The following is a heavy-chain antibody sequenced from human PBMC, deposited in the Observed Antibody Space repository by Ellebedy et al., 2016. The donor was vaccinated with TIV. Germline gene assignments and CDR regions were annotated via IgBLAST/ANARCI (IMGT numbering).Heavy chain of an antibody. D-gene: IGHD5-18*01. V-gene: IGHV3-11*04. CDR3: ARDAGYNYGYLDY. CDR2: ISGSGNNI. J-gene: IGHJ4*02. CDR1: GFTFSDYY. Sequence: GESLKISCAASGFTFSDYYMSWSRQAPGKGLEWVAYISGSGNNIYYADSVQGRFTISRDNAKNSLNLQMYSLRAEDTAVYFCARDAGYNYGYLDYWGQGTLVTVSS.